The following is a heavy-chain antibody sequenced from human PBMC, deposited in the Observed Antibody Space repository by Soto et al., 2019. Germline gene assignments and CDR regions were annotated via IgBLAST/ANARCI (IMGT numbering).Heavy chain of an antibody. V-gene: IGHV1-58*01. J-gene: IGHJ4*02. D-gene: IGHD3-16*02. CDR2: IVVGSGNT. CDR1: GFTFTSSA. Sequence: SVKVSCKASGFTFTSSAVQWVRQARGQRLEWIGWIVVGSGNTNYAQKFQERVTITRDMSTSTAYMELSRLRSDDTAVYYCARVQLGEVPLTDYSGQGTLVTVST. CDR3: ARVQLGEVPLTDY.